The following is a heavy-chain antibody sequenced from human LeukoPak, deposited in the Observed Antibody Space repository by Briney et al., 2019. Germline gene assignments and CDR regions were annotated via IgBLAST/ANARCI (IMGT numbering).Heavy chain of an antibody. CDR2: ISYDGSNK. J-gene: IGHJ4*02. CDR3: AKAVADFWSGYQLSPKDY. CDR1: GFTFSSYC. V-gene: IGHV3-30*18. Sequence: GRSLRLSCAASGFTFSSYCMHWVRQAPGKGLEWVAVISYDGSNKYYADSVKGRFTISRDNSKNTLYLQMNSLRAEDTAVYYCAKAVADFWSGYQLSPKDYWGQGTLVTVSS. D-gene: IGHD3-3*01.